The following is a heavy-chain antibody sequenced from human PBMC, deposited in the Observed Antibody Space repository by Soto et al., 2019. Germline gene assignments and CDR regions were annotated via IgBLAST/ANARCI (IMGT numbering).Heavy chain of an antibody. V-gene: IGHV3-30*18. J-gene: IGHJ4*02. Sequence: QVQLVESGGGVVQPGRSLRLSCAASGFTFSSYGMHWVRQAPGKGLEWVAVISYDGSNKYYADSVKGRFTISRDNSKNTLYLQMNSLRAEDTAVYYCADDRQELLLWFGGHWGQGTLVTVSS. CDR2: ISYDGSNK. CDR1: GFTFSSYG. D-gene: IGHD3-10*01. CDR3: ADDRQELLLWFGGH.